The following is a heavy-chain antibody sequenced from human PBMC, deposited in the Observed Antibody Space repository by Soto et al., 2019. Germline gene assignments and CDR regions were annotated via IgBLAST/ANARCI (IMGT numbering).Heavy chain of an antibody. D-gene: IGHD2-2*02. CDR3: ARQGELLLYGWFDP. CDR2: IYYSGST. Sequence: LSLTCTVSGGSISSSSYYWGWIRQPPGKGLEWIGSIYYSGSTYYNPSLKSRVTISVDTSKNQFSLKLSSVTAADTAVYYCARQGELLLYGWFDPCGQGTLVTVSS. V-gene: IGHV4-39*01. CDR1: GGSISSSSYY. J-gene: IGHJ5*02.